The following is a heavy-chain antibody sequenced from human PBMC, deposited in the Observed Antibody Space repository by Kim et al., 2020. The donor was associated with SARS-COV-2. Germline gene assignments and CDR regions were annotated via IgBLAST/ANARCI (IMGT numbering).Heavy chain of an antibody. D-gene: IGHD6-19*01. Sequence: LKSRVTISVDTSKSQFSLKRSSVTAADTAVYYCARARLSSGWYRGPFDYWGQGTLVTVSS. CDR3: ARARLSSGWYRGPFDY. V-gene: IGHV4-59*01. J-gene: IGHJ4*02.